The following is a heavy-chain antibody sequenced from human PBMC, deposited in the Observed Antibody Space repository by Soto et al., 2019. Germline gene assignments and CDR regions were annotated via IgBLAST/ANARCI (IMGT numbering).Heavy chain of an antibody. CDR2: INPKSGGT. CDR3: ARGDSTDCSNGVCSFFYNHDMDV. CDR1: GYSFTDYH. Sequence: QVQLVQSGAEVKKPGASVKVSCKASGYSFTDYHIHWVRQAPGQGLEWLGRINPKSGGTSTAQKFQGWVTMTTDTSISTVSMELTRLTSDDTGIYYCARGDSTDCSNGVCSFFYNHDMDVWGQGTTVTVSS. V-gene: IGHV1-2*04. J-gene: IGHJ6*02. D-gene: IGHD2-8*01.